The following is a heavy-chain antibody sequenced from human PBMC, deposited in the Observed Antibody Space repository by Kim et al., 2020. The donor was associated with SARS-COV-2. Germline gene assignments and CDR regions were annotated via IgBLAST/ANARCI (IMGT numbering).Heavy chain of an antibody. CDR3: ARRDSSTSWYFDL. CDR2: IDDSGNT. V-gene: IGHV4-59*01. D-gene: IGHD3-22*01. J-gene: IGHJ2*01. CDR1: GGSMSSYY. Sequence: SETLSLTCTVSGGSMSSYYWNWIRQPPGKGLEWIGYIDDSGNTKYNPSPTSRVTMSVDTSKNQFSLKLSSVTAADTAIYYCARRDSSTSWYFDLWGRAT.